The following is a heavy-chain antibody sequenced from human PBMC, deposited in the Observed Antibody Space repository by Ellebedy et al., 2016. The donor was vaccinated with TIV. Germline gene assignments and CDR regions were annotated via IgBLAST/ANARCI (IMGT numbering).Heavy chain of an antibody. J-gene: IGHJ6*02. V-gene: IGHV3-66*01. CDR1: GFTVSSNY. CDR2: LNSGGAT. D-gene: IGHD2-21*01. CDR3: ARERRYCGNECYLYYYYGMDV. Sequence: GESLKISCAASGFTVSSNYMTWVRQAPGRGLEWVSILNSGGATDYADSVKGRFIISRDDVKNTLHLQMFRQRAEDTAIYYCARERRYCGNECYLYYYYGMDVWGQGTTVTVAS.